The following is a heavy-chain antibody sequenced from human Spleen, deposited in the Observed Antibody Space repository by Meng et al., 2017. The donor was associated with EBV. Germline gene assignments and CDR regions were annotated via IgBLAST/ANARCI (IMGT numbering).Heavy chain of an antibody. Sequence: QAQVVQSGAEVKRPGSSVNVSCKASGGAFSNSAISWVRQAPGQGLEWMGGFIPILGTPNYAQKYQDRVTITADESTSTAYMELSGLRSEDTAVYYCARESGRGYTPDFWGQGTLVTSPQ. J-gene: IGHJ4*02. V-gene: IGHV1-69*01. D-gene: IGHD3-10*01. CDR2: FIPILGTP. CDR1: GGAFSNSA. CDR3: ARESGRGYTPDF.